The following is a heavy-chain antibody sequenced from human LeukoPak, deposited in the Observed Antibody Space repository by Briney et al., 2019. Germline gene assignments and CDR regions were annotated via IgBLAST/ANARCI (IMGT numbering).Heavy chain of an antibody. V-gene: IGHV3-48*02. J-gene: IGHJ4*02. D-gene: IGHD3-3*01. CDR1: GFTFSSYW. CDR2: ISSSSSTI. CDR3: ARDRAITIFGVAPTPFDY. Sequence: PGGSLRLSCTASGFTFSSYWMHWVRQAPGKGLEWVSYISSSSSTIYYADSVKGRFTISRDNAKNSLYLQMNSLRDEDTAVYYCARDRAITIFGVAPTPFDYWGQGTLVTVSS.